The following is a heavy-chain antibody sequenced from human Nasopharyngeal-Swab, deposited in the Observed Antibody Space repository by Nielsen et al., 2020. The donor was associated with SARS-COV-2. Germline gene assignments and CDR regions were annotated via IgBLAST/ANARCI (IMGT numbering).Heavy chain of an antibody. CDR2: IIRGGHT. CDR1: GFTFSTSA. Sequence: GESLKISCAASGFTFSTSAMSWVRQAPGKGLEWVSGIIRGGHTYYADSVRGRFTISRDNSKNSLYLQMNSLRAEDTAVYYCARSPSARKSTIFGVHDTYWFDSWGQGTLVTVSS. J-gene: IGHJ5*01. D-gene: IGHD3-3*01. CDR3: ARSPSARKSTIFGVHDTYWFDS. V-gene: IGHV3-23*01.